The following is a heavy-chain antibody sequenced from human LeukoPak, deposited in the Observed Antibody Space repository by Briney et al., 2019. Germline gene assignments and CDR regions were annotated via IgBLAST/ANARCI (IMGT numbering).Heavy chain of an antibody. V-gene: IGHV3-30*03. D-gene: IGHD3-3*01. CDR2: ISYDGSNK. CDR1: GFTFSSYG. Sequence: GGSLRLSCAASGFTFSSYGMHWVRQAPGKGLEWVAVISYDGSNKYYADSVKGRFIISRDNAKNSVYLQMNSLRAEDTAVYYCAREGERFLEWLDYYMDVWGKGTTVTVSS. J-gene: IGHJ6*03. CDR3: AREGERFLEWLDYYMDV.